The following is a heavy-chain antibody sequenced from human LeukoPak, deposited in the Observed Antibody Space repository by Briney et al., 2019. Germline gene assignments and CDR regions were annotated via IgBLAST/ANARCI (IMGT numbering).Heavy chain of an antibody. V-gene: IGHV4-34*01. Sequence: SDTLSLTCAVYGGSFSGYYWSWIRQSPGKGLEWIGEINHSGSTNYNPSLKSRVTISVDPSRNQFSLKLRSVTAADTAVYYCARRGLEDFDSNLCGYFAYWGQGTPVTVSS. D-gene: IGHD4-11*01. CDR2: INHSGST. CDR1: GGSFSGYY. J-gene: IGHJ4*02. CDR3: ARRGLEDFDSNLCGYFAY.